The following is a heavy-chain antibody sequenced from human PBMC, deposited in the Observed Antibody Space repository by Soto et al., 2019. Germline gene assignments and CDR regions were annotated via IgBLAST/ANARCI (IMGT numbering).Heavy chain of an antibody. CDR3: ARGLISGSHYSGGWYYFDS. Sequence: PSETLSLTCDVYGGSFSDYSWTWIRQTPGKGLQWIGQINHSGSANYNPSLKSRVTISVHTSSSQFSLELSAVTAADTAVYYCARGLISGSHYSGGWYYFDSRGQRTQVTVSS. V-gene: IGHV4-34*01. CDR2: INHSGSA. J-gene: IGHJ4*02. D-gene: IGHD1-26*01. CDR1: GGSFSDYS.